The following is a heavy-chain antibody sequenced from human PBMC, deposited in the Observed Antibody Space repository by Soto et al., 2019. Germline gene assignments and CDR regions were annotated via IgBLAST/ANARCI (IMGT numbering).Heavy chain of an antibody. CDR1: GFTFSSYS. J-gene: IGHJ4*02. D-gene: IGHD5-18*01. CDR3: ARDYSSYGPFDY. CDR2: FSSSSSTI. V-gene: IGHV3-48*01. Sequence: GGSLRLSCAASGFTFSSYSMNWVRQAPGKGLEWVSYFSSSSSTIYYADSVEGRFTISRDNAKNSLYLQMNSLRAEDTAVYYCARDYSSYGPFDYWGQGTLVTVSS.